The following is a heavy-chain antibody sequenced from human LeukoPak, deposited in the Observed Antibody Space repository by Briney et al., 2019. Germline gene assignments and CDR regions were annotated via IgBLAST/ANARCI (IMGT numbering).Heavy chain of an antibody. CDR1: GGSISSGDYF. CDR2: IYYSGST. V-gene: IGHV4-30-4*08. J-gene: IGHJ3*02. CDR3: ARDIWGALGDAFDI. D-gene: IGHD3-16*01. Sequence: SESLSLTCTVSGGSISSGDYFWSWIRQPPGKGLEWIGYIYYSGSTYYNPSLKSRVTISVDTSKSQFSLKLSSVTAADTAVYYCARDIWGALGDAFDIWGQGTMVTASS.